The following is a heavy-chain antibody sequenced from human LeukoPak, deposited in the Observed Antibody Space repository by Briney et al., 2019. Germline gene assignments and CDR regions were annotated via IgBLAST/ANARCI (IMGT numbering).Heavy chain of an antibody. CDR3: ARGLMTTVTNFDY. V-gene: IGHV3-21*01. J-gene: IGHJ4*02. CDR2: ISSSSSYI. Sequence: AGGSLRLSCAASGFTFSSYSMNWVRQAPGKGLEWVSSISSSSSYIYYADSVKGRFTISRDNAKNSLYLQMNSLRAEDTAVYYCARGLMTTVTNFDYWGQGILVTVSS. D-gene: IGHD4-17*01. CDR1: GFTFSSYS.